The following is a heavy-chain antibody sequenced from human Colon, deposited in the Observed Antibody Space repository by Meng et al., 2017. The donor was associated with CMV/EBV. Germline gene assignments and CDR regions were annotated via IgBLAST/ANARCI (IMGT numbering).Heavy chain of an antibody. CDR3: TRPQYYYDSSGSDF. D-gene: IGHD3-22*01. J-gene: IGHJ4*02. Sequence: GFSFSGSPIHWVRQASGKGLEWVGRIKSKANNYATAYAASVKGRFTISRDDSKNMAYLQMSSLKTEDTAVYYCTRPQYYYDSSGSDFWGQGTLVTVSS. CDR2: IKSKANNYAT. CDR1: GFSFSGSP. V-gene: IGHV3-73*01.